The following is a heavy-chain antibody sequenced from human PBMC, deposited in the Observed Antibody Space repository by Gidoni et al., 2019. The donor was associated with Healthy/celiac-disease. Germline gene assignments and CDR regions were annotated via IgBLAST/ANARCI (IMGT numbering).Heavy chain of an antibody. CDR2: INHSGST. D-gene: IGHD3-22*01. CDR1: GGSFSGYY. CDR3: ARGSNRRTYYYDSSGYDLDY. V-gene: IGHV4-34*01. Sequence: QVQLQQWGAGLLTPSETLSLTCAVYGGSFSGYYWSWIRQPPGKGLEWIGEINHSGSTNYNPSLKSRVTISVDTSKNQFSLKLSSVTAADTAVYYCARGSNRRTYYYDSSGYDLDYWGQGTLVTVSS. J-gene: IGHJ4*02.